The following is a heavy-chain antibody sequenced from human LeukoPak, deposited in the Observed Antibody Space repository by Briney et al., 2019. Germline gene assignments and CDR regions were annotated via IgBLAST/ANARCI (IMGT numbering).Heavy chain of an antibody. J-gene: IGHJ3*02. CDR1: GYTLTELC. Sequence: ASVKVSCKVSGYTLTELCMHWVRQAPGQGLEWMGIINPSGGNTNYAQKFQGRVTMTRDMSTSTVYMELSSLRSEDTAVYYCARERSSGYNDAFDIWGQGTMVTVSS. CDR2: INPSGGNT. D-gene: IGHD3-22*01. CDR3: ARERSSGYNDAFDI. V-gene: IGHV1-46*01.